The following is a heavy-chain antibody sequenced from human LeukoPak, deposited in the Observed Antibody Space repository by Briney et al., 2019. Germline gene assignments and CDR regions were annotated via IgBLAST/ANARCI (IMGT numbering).Heavy chain of an antibody. CDR3: ARGPPIVGATRYQYYYYMDV. D-gene: IGHD1-26*01. V-gene: IGHV3-7*01. CDR2: IKQDGSEK. CDR1: GFTFSNAW. Sequence: GGSLRLSCAASGFTFSNAWMSWVRQAPGKGLEWVANIKQDGSEKYYVDSVKGRFTISRDNAKNSLYLQMNSLRAEDTAVYYCARGPPIVGATRYQYYYYMDVWGKGTTVTVS. J-gene: IGHJ6*03.